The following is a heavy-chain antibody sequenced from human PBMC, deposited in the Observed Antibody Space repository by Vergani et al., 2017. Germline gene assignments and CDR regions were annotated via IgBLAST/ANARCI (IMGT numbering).Heavy chain of an antibody. J-gene: IGHJ4*02. CDR3: ARGKYSGSYLD. CDR1: GYTFTGYY. CDR2: INPNSGGT. Sequence: QVQLVQSGAEVKKPGASVKLSCKASGYTFTGYYMHWVRQAPGQGLEWMGWINPNSGGTNYAQTFQGRVAMTRDTSISTAYMELSRLRSDDTAVYYCARGKYSGSYLDWGQGTLVTVSS. V-gene: IGHV1-2*02. D-gene: IGHD1-26*01.